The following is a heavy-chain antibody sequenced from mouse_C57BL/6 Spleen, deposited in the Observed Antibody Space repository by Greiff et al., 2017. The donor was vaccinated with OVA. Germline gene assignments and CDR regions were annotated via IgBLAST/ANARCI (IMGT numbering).Heavy chain of an antibody. D-gene: IGHD2-4*01. CDR2: INPSTGGT. CDR3: ARGDDYVFFDY. CDR1: GYSFTGYY. V-gene: IGHV1-43*01. J-gene: IGHJ2*01. Sequence: VQLKESGPELVKPGASVKISCKASGYSFTGYYMHWVKQSSEKSLEWIGEINPSTGGTSYNQKFKGKATLTVDKSSSTAYMQLKSLTSEDSAVYYCARGDDYVFFDYWGQGTTLTVSS.